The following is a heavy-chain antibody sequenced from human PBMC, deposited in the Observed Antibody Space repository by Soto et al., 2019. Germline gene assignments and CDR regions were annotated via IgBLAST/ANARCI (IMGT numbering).Heavy chain of an antibody. V-gene: IGHV1-8*01. Sequence: ASLKVSCKASGYTFTSYDINWVRQATGQGLEWMGWMNPNSGNTGYAQKFQGRVTMTRNTSISTAYMELSSLRSEDTAVYYCARGTAYDYIWGSPFDLHNWFDPWGQGTLVTVSS. D-gene: IGHD3-16*01. CDR1: GYTFTSYD. CDR3: ARGTAYDYIWGSPFDLHNWFDP. J-gene: IGHJ5*02. CDR2: MNPNSGNT.